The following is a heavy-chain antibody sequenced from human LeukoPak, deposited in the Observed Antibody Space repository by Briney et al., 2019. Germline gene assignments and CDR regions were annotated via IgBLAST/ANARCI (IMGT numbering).Heavy chain of an antibody. J-gene: IGHJ4*02. Sequence: GGSLRLSCAASGFTFTSYNMNWVRQAPGKGLEWVAVISYDGSNKYYADSVKGRFTISRDNSKNTLYLQMNSLRAEDTAVYYCAKGPTSGYLDYWGQGTLVTVSS. CDR2: ISYDGSNK. CDR1: GFTFTSYN. V-gene: IGHV3-30*18. CDR3: AKGPTSGYLDY. D-gene: IGHD3-22*01.